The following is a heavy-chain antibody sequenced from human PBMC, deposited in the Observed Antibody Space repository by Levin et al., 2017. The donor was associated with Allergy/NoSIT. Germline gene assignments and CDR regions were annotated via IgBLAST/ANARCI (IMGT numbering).Heavy chain of an antibody. CDR3: AKSGTAMADY. CDR1: GFTFSSYG. Sequence: GGSLRLSCAASGFTFSSYGMHWVRQAPGKGLEWVAVISYDGSNKYYADSVKGRFTISRDNSKNTLYLQMNSLRAEDTAVYYCAKSGTAMADYWGQGTLVTVSS. CDR2: ISYDGSNK. V-gene: IGHV3-30*18. J-gene: IGHJ4*02. D-gene: IGHD5-18*01.